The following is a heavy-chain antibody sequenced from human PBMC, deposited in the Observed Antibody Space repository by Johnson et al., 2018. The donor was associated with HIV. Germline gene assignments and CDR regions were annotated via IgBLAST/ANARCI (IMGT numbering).Heavy chain of an antibody. V-gene: IGHV3-30*04. CDR1: GFTFSSYA. J-gene: IGHJ3*02. CDR3: AKDHDYGDAFDI. Sequence: QMQLVESGGGVPLPGGSLRLSCAASGFTFSSYAMHWVRQAPGKGLEWVAVISYDGSNKYYADSVMGRFTISRDNSKNTLYLQMNSLRAEDTAGYYCAKDHDYGDAFDIWGQGTMVTVSS. D-gene: IGHD4-17*01. CDR2: ISYDGSNK.